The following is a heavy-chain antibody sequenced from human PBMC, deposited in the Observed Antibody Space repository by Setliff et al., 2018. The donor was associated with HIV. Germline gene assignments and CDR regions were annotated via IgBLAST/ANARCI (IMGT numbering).Heavy chain of an antibody. V-gene: IGHV4-39*01. CDR2: LYFTGST. J-gene: IGHJ4*02. CDR3: AAGLPYYESTGYPHTFDY. Sequence: SETLSLTCSVSGGSVSSGSYYWGWIRQPPGTGLEWIGTLYFTGSTYYNPSLKSRVTISVDTSKNQFSLKLSSVTAAYPAVYYWAAGLPYYESTGYPHTFDYWGQGALVTVSS. D-gene: IGHD3-22*01. CDR1: GGSVSSGSYY.